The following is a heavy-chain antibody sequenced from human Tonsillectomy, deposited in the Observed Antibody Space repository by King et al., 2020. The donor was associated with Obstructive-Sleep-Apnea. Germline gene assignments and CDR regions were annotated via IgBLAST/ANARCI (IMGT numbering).Heavy chain of an antibody. D-gene: IGHD3-10*01. V-gene: IGHV4-38-2*02. J-gene: IGHJ4*02. Sequence: QVQLQESGPGLVKPSETLSLTCTVSGYSISSAYYWGWIRQPPGKGLEWMGSIYHSGSTYYNPSLKSRVTISVDTSKNQFSLKLSSVTAADTAVYYCARDFPGPVVRVVATSGGDYWGQGTLVTVSS. CDR3: ARDFPGPVVRVVATSGGDY. CDR2: IYHSGST. CDR1: GYSISSAYY.